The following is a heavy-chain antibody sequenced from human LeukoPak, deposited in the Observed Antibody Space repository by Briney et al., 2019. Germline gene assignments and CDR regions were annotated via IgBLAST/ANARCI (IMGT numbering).Heavy chain of an antibody. V-gene: IGHV3-7*01. Sequence: GGSLRLSCAAAGFTFSIYWMSWVRQAPGKGLEWVANIKQDGSEKYYVDSVKGRFTISRDNAKNSLYLQMNSLRAEDTAVCYCAVQLTGTSSYYYGMDVWGQGTTVTVSS. J-gene: IGHJ6*02. CDR3: AVQLTGTSSYYYGMDV. CDR2: IKQDGSEK. CDR1: GFTFSIYW. D-gene: IGHD1-7*01.